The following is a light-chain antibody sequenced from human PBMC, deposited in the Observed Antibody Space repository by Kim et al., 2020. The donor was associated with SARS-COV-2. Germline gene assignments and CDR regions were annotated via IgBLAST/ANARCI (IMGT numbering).Light chain of an antibody. CDR2: GKN. J-gene: IGLJ3*02. Sequence: ALGQTVRITCQGDSLRNYYANWDQQKPGQAPVLVIYGKNNRPSGIPDRFSGSSSGNTASLTITGAQAEDETDYYCNSRDSSGNHWVFGGGTKLTVL. CDR1: SLRNYY. V-gene: IGLV3-19*01. CDR3: NSRDSSGNHWV.